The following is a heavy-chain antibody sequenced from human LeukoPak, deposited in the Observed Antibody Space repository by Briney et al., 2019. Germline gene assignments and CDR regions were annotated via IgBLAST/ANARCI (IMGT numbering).Heavy chain of an antibody. J-gene: IGHJ4*02. D-gene: IGHD3-10*01. CDR2: IIPIFGTA. CDR3: ARGRRTMVRGVQTYYFDY. V-gene: IGHV1-69*13. Sequence: GASVKVSCKASGGTFSSYAISWVRQAPGQGLEWMGGIIPIFGTANYAQKFQGRVTITADESTSTAYMELSSLRSEDTAVYYCARGRRTMVRGVQTYYFDYWGQGTLVTVSS. CDR1: GGTFSSYA.